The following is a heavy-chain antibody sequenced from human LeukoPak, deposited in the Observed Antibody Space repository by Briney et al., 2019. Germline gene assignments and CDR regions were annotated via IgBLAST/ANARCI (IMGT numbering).Heavy chain of an antibody. D-gene: IGHD3-10*01. CDR2: ISGSGGTT. CDR1: GFIFSNYA. V-gene: IGHV3-23*01. Sequence: PGGSLRLSCAASGFIFSNYAMTWVRQAPGKGLEWVSSISGSGGTTYYADSVKGRFTISRGNSKNTPYLQMNSLRAEDTAVYYCAKVAHYYGSGSYYEYYFDYWGQGTLVTVSS. J-gene: IGHJ4*02. CDR3: AKVAHYYGSGSYYEYYFDY.